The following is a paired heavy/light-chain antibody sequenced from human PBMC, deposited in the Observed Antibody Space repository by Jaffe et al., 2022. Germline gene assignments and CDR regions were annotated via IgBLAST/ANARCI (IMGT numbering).Light chain of an antibody. Sequence: EIVMTQSPATLSVSPGERATLSCRASQSVSSNLAWYQQKPGQAPRLLIYGASTRATGIPARFSGSGSGTEFTLTISSLQSEDFAVYYCQQYNNWPPSLTFGGGTKVEIK. V-gene: IGKV3-15*01. J-gene: IGKJ4*01. CDR1: QSVSSN. CDR2: GAS. CDR3: QQYNNWPPSLT.
Heavy chain of an antibody. CDR1: GFTFSDYY. D-gene: IGHD6-19*01. CDR3: ARDWYSSGWPERDDYFDY. CDR2: ISSSGSTI. Sequence: QVQLVESGGGLVKPGGSLRLSCAASGFTFSDYYMSWIRQAPGKGLEWVSYISSSGSTIYYADSVKGRFTISRDNAKNSLYLQMNSLRAEDTAVYYCARDWYSSGWPERDDYFDYWGQGTLVTVSS. V-gene: IGHV3-11*01. J-gene: IGHJ4*02.